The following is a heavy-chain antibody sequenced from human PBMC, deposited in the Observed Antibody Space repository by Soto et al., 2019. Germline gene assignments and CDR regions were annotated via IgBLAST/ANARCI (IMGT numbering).Heavy chain of an antibody. Sequence: ASVKVSCKASGYTFTSYGISWVRQAPGQGLEWMGWISAYNGNTNYAQKLQGRVTMTTDTSTSTAYMELRSLRSDDTAVYYCARDRESRSSTSCYHVWFDPWGQGTLVTVSS. J-gene: IGHJ5*02. V-gene: IGHV1-18*01. CDR1: GYTFTSYG. D-gene: IGHD2-2*01. CDR2: ISAYNGNT. CDR3: ARDRESRSSTSCYHVWFDP.